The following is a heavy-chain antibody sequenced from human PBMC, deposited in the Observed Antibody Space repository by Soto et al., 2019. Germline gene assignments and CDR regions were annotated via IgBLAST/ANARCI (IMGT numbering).Heavy chain of an antibody. Sequence: GESLKISCKGSGYSFTIYWIGWVRQMPGKGLEWMGIIYPGDSDTRYSPSFQGQVTISADKSISTAYLQWSSLKASDTAMYYCARQTFSMLYYYGMDVWGQGTTVTVSS. CDR1: GYSFTIYW. D-gene: IGHD3-16*01. CDR2: IYPGDSDT. CDR3: ARQTFSMLYYYGMDV. V-gene: IGHV5-51*01. J-gene: IGHJ6*02.